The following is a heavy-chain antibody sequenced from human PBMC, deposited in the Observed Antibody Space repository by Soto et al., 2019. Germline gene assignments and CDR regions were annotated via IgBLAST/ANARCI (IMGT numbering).Heavy chain of an antibody. CDR1: GGSISSSNW. D-gene: IGHD2-8*01. CDR2: IYHSGST. V-gene: IGHV4-4*02. CDR3: ASRGYCTNGVCYYGMDV. J-gene: IGHJ6*02. Sequence: QVQLQESGPGLVKPSGTLSLTCAVSGGSISSSNWWSWVRQHPGKGLEWIGEIYHSGSTNYNPSLKSRVTRSVDKSKNQFSRKVSSVTGGLSAEYYCASRGYCTNGVCYYGMDVWGQGTTVTVSS.